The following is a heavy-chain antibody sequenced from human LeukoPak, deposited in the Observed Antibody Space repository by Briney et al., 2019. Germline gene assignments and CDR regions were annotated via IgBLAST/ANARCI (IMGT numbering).Heavy chain of an antibody. Sequence: GGSLRLSCAASGFTFDDYGMSWVRQAPGKGLEWVSGINWNGGSTGYADSVRGRFTISRDNAKNSLYLQMNSLRAEGTALYYCARVSRAVFPGDAFDIWGQGTMVTVSS. CDR2: INWNGGST. V-gene: IGHV3-20*04. J-gene: IGHJ3*02. CDR3: ARVSRAVFPGDAFDI. CDR1: GFTFDDYG. D-gene: IGHD2-21*01.